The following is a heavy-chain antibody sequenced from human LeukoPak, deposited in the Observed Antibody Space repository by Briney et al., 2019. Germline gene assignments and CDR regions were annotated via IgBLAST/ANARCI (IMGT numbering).Heavy chain of an antibody. CDR1: GGTISRYY. Sequence: PSETLSLTCTVSGGTISRYYWSWIRQSPGGGLEWIGYIYSSGSTNSNPSLKSRVSISVDMSKNQFSLKLGSVTAADTAVYYCARHESAVGALFFWGQGTLVTVSS. CDR3: ARHESAVGALFF. CDR2: IYSSGST. D-gene: IGHD1-26*01. V-gene: IGHV4-59*08. J-gene: IGHJ4*02.